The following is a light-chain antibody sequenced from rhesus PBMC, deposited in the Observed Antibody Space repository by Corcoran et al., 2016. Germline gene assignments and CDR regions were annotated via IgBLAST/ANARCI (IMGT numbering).Light chain of an antibody. CDR2: TAS. J-gene: IGKJ1*01. CDR1: QSISSW. CDR3: LQYSSSPWT. Sequence: DIQMTQSPSSLSASVGDTVTITCRASQSISSWLDWYQQKPGKAPKLLIFTASGLQSGVPSRFSGMGSGTDFTLTISSLQPEDFATYYCLQYSSSPWTFGQGTKVEIK. V-gene: IGKV1-22*01.